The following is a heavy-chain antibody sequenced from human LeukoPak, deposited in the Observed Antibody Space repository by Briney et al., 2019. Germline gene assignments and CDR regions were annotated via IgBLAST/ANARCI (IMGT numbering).Heavy chain of an antibody. CDR3: ARRWLELGYCSGGSCYSFDY. J-gene: IGHJ4*02. Sequence: SETLSLTCTVSGGSISSSSYYWGWIRQPPGKGLEWIGSIYYSGSTYYNPSLKSRVTISVDTSKNQFSLKLSSVTAADTAVYYCARRWLELGYCSGGSCYSFDYWGQGTLVTVPS. CDR2: IYYSGST. CDR1: GGSISSSSYY. V-gene: IGHV4-39*01. D-gene: IGHD2-15*01.